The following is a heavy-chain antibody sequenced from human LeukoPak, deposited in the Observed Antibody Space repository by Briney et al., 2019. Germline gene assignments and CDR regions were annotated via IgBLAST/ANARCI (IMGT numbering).Heavy chain of an antibody. CDR2: IKQDGSEK. V-gene: IGHV3-7*01. J-gene: IGHJ4*02. CDR3: ARGLYDYVWGSYRYTGFDY. Sequence: GGPLSLSCEASGVTFSSYWMSWVRQAPGKGLGWVANIKQDGSEKYYVDSVKGRFTISRDNAKNSLYLQMNSLRAEDTAVYYCARGLYDYVWGSYRYTGFDYWGQGTLVTVSS. CDR1: GVTFSSYW. D-gene: IGHD3-16*02.